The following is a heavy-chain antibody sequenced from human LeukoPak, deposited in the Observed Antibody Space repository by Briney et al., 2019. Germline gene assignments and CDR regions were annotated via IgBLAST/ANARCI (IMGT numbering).Heavy chain of an antibody. CDR3: ARARWYSCGY. J-gene: IGHJ4*02. V-gene: IGHV3-74*01. CDR2: DGSGT. CDR1: GFTFSGHW. D-gene: IGHD5-24*01. Sequence: GGSLRLSCAVSGFTFSGHWMFWVSQAPGKGLEWVSSDGSGTGYTDSVKGRFTVSRDNARNTLYLQMNSLRAEDTAVYYCARARWYSCGYWGQGTLVTVSS.